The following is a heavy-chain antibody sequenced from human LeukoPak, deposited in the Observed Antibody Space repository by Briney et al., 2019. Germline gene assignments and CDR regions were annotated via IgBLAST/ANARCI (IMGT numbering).Heavy chain of an antibody. CDR2: ISAYNGNT. CDR1: GYTFTSYG. Sequence: ASVKVSCKASGYTFTSYGISWVRQAPGQGLEWMGWISAYNGNTNYAQKPQGRVTMTTDTSTSTAYMELRSLRSDDTAVYYCARDLDSGYVHYFDYWGQGTLVTVSS. V-gene: IGHV1-18*01. D-gene: IGHD5-12*01. J-gene: IGHJ4*02. CDR3: ARDLDSGYVHYFDY.